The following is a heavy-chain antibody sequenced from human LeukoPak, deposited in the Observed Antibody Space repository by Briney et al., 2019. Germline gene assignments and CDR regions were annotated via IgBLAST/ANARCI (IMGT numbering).Heavy chain of an antibody. J-gene: IGHJ4*02. Sequence: GRSLRLSCTASGFTFGGYARSWFRQAPGKGLEWVGFIRGKAYGATTKYAASVEGRLTISRDDSKSIAYLQMNSLKTEDTAVYFCSTLADTYGDLNYFGHWGQGTLVTVSS. V-gene: IGHV3-49*03. CDR2: IRGKAYGATT. CDR3: STLADTYGDLNYFGH. CDR1: GFTFGGYA. D-gene: IGHD4-17*01.